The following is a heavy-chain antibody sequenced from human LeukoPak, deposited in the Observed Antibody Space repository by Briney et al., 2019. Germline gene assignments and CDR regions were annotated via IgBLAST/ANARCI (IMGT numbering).Heavy chain of an antibody. CDR1: GFTFSSYA. Sequence: GGSLRLSCAASGFTFSSYAMSWVRQAPGKGLEWVSAISGSGCSTYYADSVKGRFTISRDNSKNTLYLQMNSLRAEDTAVYYCAMFPGIEGGVYFDYWGQGTLVTVSS. J-gene: IGHJ4*02. V-gene: IGHV3-23*01. CDR2: ISGSGCST. CDR3: AMFPGIEGGVYFDY. D-gene: IGHD3-16*01.